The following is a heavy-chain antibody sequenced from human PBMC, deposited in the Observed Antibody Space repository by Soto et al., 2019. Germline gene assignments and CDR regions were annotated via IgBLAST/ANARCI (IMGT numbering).Heavy chain of an antibody. CDR2: VRTKAYNFAT. V-gene: IGHV3-73*01. J-gene: IGHJ4*02. D-gene: IGHD6-19*01. CDR3: TRLSPSVRRTFHDY. CDR1: GFTFSGSA. Sequence: QLVESGGGLVQPGGSLKLSCAASGFTFSGSAMHWVRQASGKGLEWVGRVRTKAYNFATAYAASVKGRFSISRDDSKNTAYLQMNSLKTEDTALYYCTRLSPSVRRTFHDYWGQGTLVTVSP.